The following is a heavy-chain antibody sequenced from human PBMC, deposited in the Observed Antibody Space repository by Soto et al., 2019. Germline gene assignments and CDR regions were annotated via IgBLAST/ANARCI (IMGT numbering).Heavy chain of an antibody. Sequence: GGSLRPSCAASGFTFSSYAMSWVRQAPGKGLEWVSAISGSGGSTYYADSVKGRFTISRDNSKNTLYLQMNSLRAEDTAVYYCAKDHNGEGYYYYGMDVWGQGTTVTVSS. CDR1: GFTFSSYA. J-gene: IGHJ6*02. D-gene: IGHD3-10*01. CDR2: ISGSGGST. CDR3: AKDHNGEGYYYYGMDV. V-gene: IGHV3-23*01.